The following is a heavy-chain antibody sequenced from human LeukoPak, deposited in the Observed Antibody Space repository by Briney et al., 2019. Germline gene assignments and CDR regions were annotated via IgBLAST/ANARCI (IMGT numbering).Heavy chain of an antibody. D-gene: IGHD6-19*01. Sequence: SETLSLTCSVSGDSISSFYWSWIRQSPGKGLEWIGYIYYSGSTNYNPSVKSRVTISLDTSTNRFSLKLSSVTAADTALYYCARGQWLVPGYFDSWGQGTLVTVSS. CDR3: ARGQWLVPGYFDS. CDR1: GDSISSFY. V-gene: IGHV4-59*01. CDR2: IYYSGST. J-gene: IGHJ4*02.